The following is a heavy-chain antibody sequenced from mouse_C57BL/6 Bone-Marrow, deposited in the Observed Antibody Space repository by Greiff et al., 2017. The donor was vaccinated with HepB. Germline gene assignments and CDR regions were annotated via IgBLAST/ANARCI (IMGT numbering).Heavy chain of an antibody. D-gene: IGHD1-1*01. J-gene: IGHJ4*01. CDR1: GYAFTNYL. V-gene: IGHV1-54*01. CDR3: AREGLRSDAMDY. CDR2: INPGSGGT. Sequence: VQLQQSGAELVRPGTSVKVSCKASGYAFTNYLIEWVKQRPGQGLEWIGVINPGSGGTNYNEKFKGKATLTADKSSSTAYMQLSSLTSEDSAVYFCAREGLRSDAMDYWGQGTSVTVSS.